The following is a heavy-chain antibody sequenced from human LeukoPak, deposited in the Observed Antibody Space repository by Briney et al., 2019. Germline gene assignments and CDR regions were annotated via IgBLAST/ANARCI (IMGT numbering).Heavy chain of an antibody. D-gene: IGHD1-26*01. CDR2: IYYSGST. CDR1: GGSISSSSYY. J-gene: IGHJ1*01. Sequence: PSETLSLTCTVSGGSISSSSYYWGWIRQPPGKGLEWIGSIYYSGSTYYNPSLKSRVTISVDTSKNQFSLKLSSVTAADTAVYYCARGSGSYFSRPVFHFQHWGQGTLVTVSS. V-gene: IGHV4-39*01. CDR3: ARGSGSYFSRPVFHFQH.